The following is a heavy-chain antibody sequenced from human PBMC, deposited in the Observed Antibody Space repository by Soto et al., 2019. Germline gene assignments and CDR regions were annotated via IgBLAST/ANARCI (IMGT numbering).Heavy chain of an antibody. D-gene: IGHD3-3*01. CDR3: ARTGTHHRFWSGDY. Sequence: SETLSLTCTVSGFPISTNYYWGWIRQPPGKGLEWIGSIWHSGSVYYNPSLKSRVTMSIDTSKNEFSLRLNSMTAADTAVYFCARTGTHHRFWSGDYWGPATLVTFSS. J-gene: IGHJ4*02. CDR1: GFPISTNYY. CDR2: IWHSGSV. V-gene: IGHV4-38-2*02.